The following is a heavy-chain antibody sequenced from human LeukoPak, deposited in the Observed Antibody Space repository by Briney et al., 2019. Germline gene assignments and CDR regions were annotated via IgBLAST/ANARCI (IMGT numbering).Heavy chain of an antibody. CDR1: GFTFSSNG. D-gene: IGHD3-3*01. V-gene: IGHV3-33*01. Sequence: GRTLRLFCAASGFTFSSNGMHWVSQAPGKRLEQVAVIWYDGSNKYYADSVKGRFTISRDNSKNTLYLQMNSLRAEDTAVYYCARDLDSGVVPTYDYWGQGTLVAVSS. J-gene: IGHJ4*02. CDR2: IWYDGSNK. CDR3: ARDLDSGVVPTYDY.